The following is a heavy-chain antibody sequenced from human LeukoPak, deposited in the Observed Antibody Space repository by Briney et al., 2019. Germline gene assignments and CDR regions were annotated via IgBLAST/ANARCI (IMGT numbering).Heavy chain of an antibody. Sequence: SETLSLTCAVYGGSFSGYYWSWIRQPPGKGLEWIGEINHSESTNYNPSLKSRVTISVDTSKNQFSLKLSSVTAADTAVYYCARDRPESGYDNDYWGQGTLVTVSS. CDR3: ARDRPESGYDNDY. CDR1: GGSFSGYY. V-gene: IGHV4-34*01. CDR2: INHSEST. J-gene: IGHJ4*02. D-gene: IGHD5-12*01.